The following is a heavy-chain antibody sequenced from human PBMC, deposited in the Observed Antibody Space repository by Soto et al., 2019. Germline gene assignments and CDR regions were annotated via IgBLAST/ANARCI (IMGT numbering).Heavy chain of an antibody. CDR1: GGTFISYA. J-gene: IGHJ4*02. V-gene: IGHV1-69*01. CDR2: IIPIFGTA. CDR3: SILTSGVFDY. Sequence: QVQLVQSGAEVKKPGSSLKFSCKASGGTFISYAISWVRHAPGQGLEWMGGIIPIFGTANYAQKFQGRVTMTADESKSTAYMELSSLRSEDTAVDYCSILTSGVFDYWCQGPLVTASS. D-gene: IGHD7-27*01.